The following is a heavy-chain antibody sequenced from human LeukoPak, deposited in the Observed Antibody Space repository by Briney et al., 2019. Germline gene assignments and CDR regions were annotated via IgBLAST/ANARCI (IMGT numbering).Heavy chain of an antibody. V-gene: IGHV3-9*01. J-gene: IGHJ4*02. CDR3: AKADYSSSWDTFDY. CDR2: ISWNSGSI. D-gene: IGHD6-13*01. Sequence: PGRSPRLSCAASGFTFDDYAMHRVRQAPGKGLEWVSGISWNSGSIGYADSVKGRFTISRDNAKNSLYLQMNSLRAEDTALYYCAKADYSSSWDTFDYWGQGTLVTVSS. CDR1: GFTFDDYA.